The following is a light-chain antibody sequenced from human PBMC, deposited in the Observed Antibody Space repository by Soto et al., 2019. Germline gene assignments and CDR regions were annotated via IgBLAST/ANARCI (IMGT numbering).Light chain of an antibody. CDR3: CSYTTSNTRQIV. J-gene: IGLJ1*01. Sequence: QSVLTQPASVSGSPGQSITISCTGTSSDVDGYNYVSWYQQHPGKAPKFMIYDVSNRPSGVSNRFSGSKSGNTASLTISGLHAEDEADYYCCSYTTSNTRQIVFGTGTKVTVL. CDR1: SSDVDGYNY. CDR2: DVS. V-gene: IGLV2-14*01.